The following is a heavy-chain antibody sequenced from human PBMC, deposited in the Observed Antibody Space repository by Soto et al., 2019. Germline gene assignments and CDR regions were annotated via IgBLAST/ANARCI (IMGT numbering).Heavy chain of an antibody. CDR2: ISGSGGST. CDR3: AKDLLGLSTIAVAGVDAFDI. CDR1: GFTFSSYA. Sequence: EVQLLESGGGLVQPGGSLRLSCAASGFTFSSYAMSWVRQAPGKGLEWVSAISGSGGSTYYADSVKGRFTISRDNSKNTLYLQMNSLRAEDTAVYYCAKDLLGLSTIAVAGVDAFDIWGQGTMVTVSS. J-gene: IGHJ3*02. D-gene: IGHD6-19*01. V-gene: IGHV3-23*01.